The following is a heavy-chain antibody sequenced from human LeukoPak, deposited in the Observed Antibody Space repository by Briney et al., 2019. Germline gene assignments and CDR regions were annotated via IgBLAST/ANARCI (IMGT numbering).Heavy chain of an antibody. D-gene: IGHD3-22*01. CDR3: AMNYYDSSGYYPPRRNFDY. CDR2: INPCGGST. Sequence: ASVMVSCKASGYTFTSYYMHWVRQAPGQGLEWMGIINPCGGSTSYAQKFQGRVTMTRDTSTSTVYMELSSLRSEDTAVYYCAMNYYDSSGYYPPRRNFDYWGQGTLVTVSS. V-gene: IGHV1-46*01. J-gene: IGHJ4*02. CDR1: GYTFTSYY.